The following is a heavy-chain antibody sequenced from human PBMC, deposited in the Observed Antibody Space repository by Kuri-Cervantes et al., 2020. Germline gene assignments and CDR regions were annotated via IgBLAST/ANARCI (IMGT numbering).Heavy chain of an antibody. CDR3: TTGLGGG. D-gene: IGHD2-15*01. CDR2: IKSKANGGTT. Sequence: GESLKSSCPASGFTFGDYAMSWFRQAPGKGLEWVGFIKSKANGGTTDYAAPVKGRFTISRDDSTNTLYLQMNSLISEDTAVYYCTTGLGGGWGQGTLVTVSS. V-gene: IGHV3-49*03. J-gene: IGHJ4*02. CDR1: GFTFGDYA.